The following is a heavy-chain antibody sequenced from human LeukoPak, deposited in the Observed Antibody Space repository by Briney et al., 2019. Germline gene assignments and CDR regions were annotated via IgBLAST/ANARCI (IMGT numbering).Heavy chain of an antibody. J-gene: IGHJ4*02. CDR2: IYYTGTT. D-gene: IGHD3-16*01. CDR3: ARVVGGVGLDY. CDR1: GGSISGYY. V-gene: IGHV4-59*01. Sequence: SETLSLTCSVSGGSISGYYWTWIRQPPGEALEYIGCIYYTGTTNYNPSLNSRVTISVDTSRNQFALKMSSVTAADTAVYYCARVVGGVGLDYWGQGTLVTVSS.